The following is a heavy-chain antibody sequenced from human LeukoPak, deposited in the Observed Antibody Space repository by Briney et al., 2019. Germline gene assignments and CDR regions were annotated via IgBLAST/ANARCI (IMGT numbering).Heavy chain of an antibody. V-gene: IGHV3-64*01. D-gene: IGHD3-16*01. CDR3: ARGFGYYYYMDV. CDR1: GFTFSSYA. J-gene: IGHJ6*03. CDR2: ISSNGGST. Sequence: GGSLKLSCAASGFTFSSYAMHWVRQAPGKGLEYVSAISSNGGSTYYANSVKGRFTISRDNSKNTLYLQMGSLRAEDMAVYYCARGFGYYYYMDVWGKGTTVTVSS.